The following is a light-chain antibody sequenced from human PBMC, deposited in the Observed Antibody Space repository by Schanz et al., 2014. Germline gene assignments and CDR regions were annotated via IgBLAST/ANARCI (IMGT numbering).Light chain of an antibody. CDR3: QSFDSTLNGWV. CDR2: DVT. V-gene: IGLV2-14*03. Sequence: QSALTQPASVSGSPGQSITISCTGTSSDLGGYDHVSWYQQHPGKAPKLLIYDVTHRPSGVPDRFSGSKSGTSASLAITGLQADDEAYYHCQSFDSTLNGWVFGGGTKLTVL. J-gene: IGLJ3*02. CDR1: SSDLGGYDH.